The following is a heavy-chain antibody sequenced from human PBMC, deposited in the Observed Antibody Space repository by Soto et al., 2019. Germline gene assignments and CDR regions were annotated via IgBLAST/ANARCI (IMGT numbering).Heavy chain of an antibody. CDR1: GFSYDDYA. J-gene: IGHJ4*02. D-gene: IGHD2-21*02. CDR3: SKAVGRVYCTHPDYCYYWVFDN. V-gene: IGHV3-9*01. CDR2: ISWNGGSK. Sequence: ASGFSYDDYAMHWVRQVPGKGLEWVAGISWNGGSKGYADSVKGRFVISRDNTKKSVYLQMNSLRSEDTALYYCSKAVGRVYCTHPDYCYYWVFDNWGQGTLVTVYS.